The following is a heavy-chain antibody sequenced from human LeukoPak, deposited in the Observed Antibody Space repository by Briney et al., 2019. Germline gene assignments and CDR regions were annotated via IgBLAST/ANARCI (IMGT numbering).Heavy chain of an antibody. J-gene: IGHJ4*02. Sequence: GGSLRLSCAASGFTFSSYSMNWVRQAPGKGLEWVAVISYDGSNKYYADSVKGRFTISRDNSKNTLYLQMNSLRAEDTAVYYCARDPGYYYDSSGYSYSPFFDYWGQGTLVTVSS. CDR1: GFTFSSYS. D-gene: IGHD3-22*01. V-gene: IGHV3-30*03. CDR3: ARDPGYYYDSSGYSYSPFFDY. CDR2: ISYDGSNK.